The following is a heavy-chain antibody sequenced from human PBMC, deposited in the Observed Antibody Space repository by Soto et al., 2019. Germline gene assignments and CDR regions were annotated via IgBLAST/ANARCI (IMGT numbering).Heavy chain of an antibody. CDR2: ISGSGGST. J-gene: IGHJ4*02. CDR1: GFTFSSYA. CDR3: AKSVYIVVVPAAMD. D-gene: IGHD2-2*01. Sequence: EVQLLESGGGLVQPGGSLRLSCAASGFTFSSYAMSWVRQAPGKGLEWVSAISGSGGSTYYADSVKGRFTISRDNSNNTLYLQMNSLRAEDTAVYYCAKSVYIVVVPAAMDWGQGTLVTVSS. V-gene: IGHV3-23*01.